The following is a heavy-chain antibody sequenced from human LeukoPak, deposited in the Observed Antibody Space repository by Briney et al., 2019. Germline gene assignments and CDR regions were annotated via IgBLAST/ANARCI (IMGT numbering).Heavy chain of an antibody. CDR1: GYSISSGFY. V-gene: IGHV4-38-2*02. CDR2: FYHGGST. J-gene: IGHJ4*02. D-gene: IGHD4-17*01. Sequence: PSETLSLTCTVSGYSISSGFYWGWIRQPPGKGLEWIGTFYHGGSTYYNPSLKSRVTISVDTSKNQFSLKLSSVTAADTAVYYCARGVTVTTGIDYWGQGTLVTVSS. CDR3: ARGVTVTTGIDY.